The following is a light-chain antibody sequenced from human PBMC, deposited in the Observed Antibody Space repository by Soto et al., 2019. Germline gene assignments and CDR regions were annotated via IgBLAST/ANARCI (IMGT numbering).Light chain of an antibody. CDR2: GDT. Sequence: QSVLTQPPSVSGAPGQRVTISCTGSSSNIGADYAVHWYQHLPGAAPKLLITGDTSRPSGVPDRFSASKSATSATLGITGLQTGDEADYYCGVWDGSLGLYVFGTGTKVTVL. CDR1: SSNIGADYA. J-gene: IGLJ1*01. V-gene: IGLV1-40*01. CDR3: GVWDGSLGLYV.